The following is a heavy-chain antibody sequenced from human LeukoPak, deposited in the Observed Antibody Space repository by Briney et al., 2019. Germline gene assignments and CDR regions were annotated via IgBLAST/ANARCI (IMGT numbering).Heavy chain of an antibody. V-gene: IGHV3-23*01. Sequence: TGGSLRLSCAASGFTFSNAWMSWVRQAPGKGLEWVSAISGSGGSTYYADPVEGRFTISRDNSKNTLYLQMNSLRAEDTAVYYCANPYGSAYWGQGTLVTVSS. D-gene: IGHD3-10*01. CDR2: ISGSGGST. CDR1: GFTFSNAW. CDR3: ANPYGSAY. J-gene: IGHJ4*02.